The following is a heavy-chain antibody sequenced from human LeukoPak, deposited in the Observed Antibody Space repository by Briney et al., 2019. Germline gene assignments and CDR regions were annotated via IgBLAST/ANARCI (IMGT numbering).Heavy chain of an antibody. CDR2: IYSGGST. D-gene: IGHD6-19*01. CDR1: GFTFSSNY. Sequence: GGSLRLSCTGSGFTFSSNYMSWVRQAPGKGLEWVSVIYSGGSTYYADSVKGRFTISRHNSKNTLYLQMNSLRAEDTAVYYCARGGRYGSGWFHHDAFDIWGQGTMVTVYS. V-gene: IGHV3-53*04. J-gene: IGHJ3*02. CDR3: ARGGRYGSGWFHHDAFDI.